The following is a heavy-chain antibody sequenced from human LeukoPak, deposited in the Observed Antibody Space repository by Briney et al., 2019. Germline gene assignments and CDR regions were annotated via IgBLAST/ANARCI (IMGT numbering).Heavy chain of an antibody. CDR3: ARAVDTDFAFDI. J-gene: IGHJ3*02. CDR1: GYTFNDYF. Sequence: ASVKVSCKTSGYTFNDYFMHWVRQAPGQGLEWMGWINPNSGSTKHAQRFQGRVTMTRDTSISTAYMEVSRLRSDDSAVYYCARAVDTDFAFDIWGQGTMVTVFS. D-gene: IGHD5-18*01. CDR2: INPNSGST. V-gene: IGHV1-2*02.